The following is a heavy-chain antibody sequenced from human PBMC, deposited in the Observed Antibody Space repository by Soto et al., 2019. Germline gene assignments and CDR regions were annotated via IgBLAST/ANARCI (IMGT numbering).Heavy chain of an antibody. CDR3: ANNKRSYYGAGISDD. D-gene: IGHD3-10*01. J-gene: IGHJ4*02. V-gene: IGHV3-30*18. CDR2: ISYDGSNK. Sequence: GGSLRLSCAPSGFTFSSYGMHWVRQAPGKGLERMAVISYDGSNKYYADSVKGRFTISRDNSKHTLYLQMNSLRAEDTAVSYTANNKRSYYGAGISDDWGQGTLVADSS. CDR1: GFTFSSYG.